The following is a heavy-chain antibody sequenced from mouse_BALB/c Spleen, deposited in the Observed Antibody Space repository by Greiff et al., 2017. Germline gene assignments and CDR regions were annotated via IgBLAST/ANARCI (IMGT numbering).Heavy chain of an antibody. CDR1: GFTFTDYY. Sequence: EVKLVESGGGLVQPGGSLRLSCATSGFTFTDYYMSWVRQPPGKALEWLGFIRNKANGYTTEYSASVKGRFTISRDNSQSILYLQMNTLRAEDSATYYCARDCYGSKWYFDVWGAGTTVTVSS. D-gene: IGHD1-1*01. V-gene: IGHV7-3*02. CDR2: IRNKANGYTT. CDR3: ARDCYGSKWYFDV. J-gene: IGHJ1*01.